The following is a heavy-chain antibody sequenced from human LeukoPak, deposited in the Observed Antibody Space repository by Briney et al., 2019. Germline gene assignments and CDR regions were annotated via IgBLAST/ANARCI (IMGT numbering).Heavy chain of an antibody. Sequence: PSQTLSLTCTVSGYSISSGYYWGWIRQPPGKGLEWIGSIYHSGSTYYNPSLKSRVTISVDTSKNQFSLKLSSVTAADTAVYYCARYSSELEDYWGQGTLVTVSS. CDR2: IYHSGST. D-gene: IGHD1-26*01. J-gene: IGHJ4*02. V-gene: IGHV4-38-2*02. CDR1: GYSISSGYY. CDR3: ARYSSELEDY.